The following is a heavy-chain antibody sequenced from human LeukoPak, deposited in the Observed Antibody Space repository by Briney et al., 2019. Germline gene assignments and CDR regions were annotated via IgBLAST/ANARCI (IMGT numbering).Heavy chain of an antibody. J-gene: IGHJ4*02. CDR2: ISGSGGST. V-gene: IGHV3-23*01. CDR3: AKSIRFLESHFDY. D-gene: IGHD3-3*01. Sequence: PGGSLRLSCAASGFTFSSYSMNWVRQAPGKGLEWVSAISGSGGSTYYADSVKGRFTISRDNSKNTLYLQMNSLRAEDTAVYYCAKSIRFLESHFDYWGQGTLVTVSS. CDR1: GFTFSSYS.